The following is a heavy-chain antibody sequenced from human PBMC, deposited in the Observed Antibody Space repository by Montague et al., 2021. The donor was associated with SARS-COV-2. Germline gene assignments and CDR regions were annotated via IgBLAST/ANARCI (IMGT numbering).Heavy chain of an antibody. J-gene: IGHJ6*02. CDR1: GGSFSGYY. V-gene: IGHV4-34*01. CDR2: INHSGST. Sequence: SETLSLTCAVYGGSFSGYYWCWIRQPPGKGLEWVGEINHSGSTNYNPSLKRRVTISVATSKNQFSLKLGFVTAADTAVYYCARGSWHMVGVSAIGEGYCGMDVWGQGTTVTGSS. CDR3: ARGSWHMVGVSAIGEGYCGMDV. D-gene: IGHD2-21*02.